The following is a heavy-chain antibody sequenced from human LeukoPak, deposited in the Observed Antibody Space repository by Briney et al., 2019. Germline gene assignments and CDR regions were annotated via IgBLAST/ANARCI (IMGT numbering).Heavy chain of an antibody. D-gene: IGHD3-16*01. J-gene: IGHJ4*02. CDR1: GFTFSNYN. CDR3: ARNFDSVTSAFAY. V-gene: IGHV3-21*01. Sequence: GGPLRLSCATSGFTFSNYNMNWVRQAPGKGLEWVSTISSSGRYIYYAESVKGRFIISRDNTNSSLFLQMNSLRAEDTAVYFCARNFDSVTSAFAYWGQGSLVTVSS. CDR2: ISSSGRYI.